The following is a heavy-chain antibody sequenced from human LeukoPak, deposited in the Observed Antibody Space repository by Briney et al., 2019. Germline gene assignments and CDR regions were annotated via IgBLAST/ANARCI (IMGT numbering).Heavy chain of an antibody. CDR1: GFTFSDYW. Sequence: GGSLRLSCAASGFTFSDYWMHWVRQTPWKGLVWVSRINSDGSGTRYADSVKGRFTISRDNAKNTLFVQMNSLRAEDTAVYYCARAMRVGWYYLDYWGQGTLVTVSS. CDR3: ARAMRVGWYYLDY. CDR2: INSDGSGT. V-gene: IGHV3-74*01. J-gene: IGHJ4*02. D-gene: IGHD3-22*01.